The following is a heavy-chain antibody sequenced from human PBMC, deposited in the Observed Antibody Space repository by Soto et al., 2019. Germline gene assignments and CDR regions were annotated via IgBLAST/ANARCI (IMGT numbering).Heavy chain of an antibody. CDR3: TRHPRTPDY. J-gene: IGHJ4*02. Sequence: SETLSLTCTVWGGPINNSPQYWGWSRQPPGGGLEWIGTIHYGGTVYYNPSLKSRVTISVDTSKNQFSLQVNSVTAADTAVYYCTRHPRTPDYWGQGTLVTVSS. CDR1: GGPINNSPQY. V-gene: IGHV4-39*01. CDR2: IHYGGTV. D-gene: IGHD2-15*01.